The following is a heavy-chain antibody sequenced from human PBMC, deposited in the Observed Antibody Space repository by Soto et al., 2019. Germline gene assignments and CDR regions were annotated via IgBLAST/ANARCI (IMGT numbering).Heavy chain of an antibody. D-gene: IGHD1-1*01. Sequence: GTLSLTCAVYGGSFSGHFWNWIRQSPGKGLEWIGEINHSGYTNYNPSLKSRVTISVDTSKNQFSLKLSSVTAADTAVYYCARTSIYDNSFSYYGVGVWGQGTAVTVSS. CDR2: INHSGYT. J-gene: IGHJ6*02. CDR3: ARTSIYDNSFSYYGVGV. CDR1: GGSFSGHF. V-gene: IGHV4-34*01.